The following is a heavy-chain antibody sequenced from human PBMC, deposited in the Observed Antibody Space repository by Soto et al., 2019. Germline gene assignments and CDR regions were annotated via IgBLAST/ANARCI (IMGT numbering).Heavy chain of an antibody. CDR1: GYTFTSYG. Sequence: GASVKVSCKASGYTFTSYGISWVRQAPGQGLEWMGWISAYNGNTNYAQKLQGRVTMTTDTSTSTAYMELRSLRSDDTAVYYCAREGSSSSWYWSGYYYGMDVWGQGTTVTVSS. J-gene: IGHJ6*02. V-gene: IGHV1-18*01. CDR2: ISAYNGNT. CDR3: AREGSSSSWYWSGYYYGMDV. D-gene: IGHD6-13*01.